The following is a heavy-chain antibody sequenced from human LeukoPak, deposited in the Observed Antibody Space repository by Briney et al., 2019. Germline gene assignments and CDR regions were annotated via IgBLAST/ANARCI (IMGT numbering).Heavy chain of an antibody. CDR1: GFTVSSNY. CDR3: AKEAGMATIFDY. CDR2: IYSGGST. J-gene: IGHJ4*02. D-gene: IGHD5-24*01. V-gene: IGHV3-66*01. Sequence: LTGGSLRLSCAASGFTVSSNYMSWVRQAPGKGLEWVSVIYSGGSTYYADSVKGRFTISRDNSKNTLYLQMNGLRAEDTAVYYCAKEAGMATIFDYWGQGTLVTVSS.